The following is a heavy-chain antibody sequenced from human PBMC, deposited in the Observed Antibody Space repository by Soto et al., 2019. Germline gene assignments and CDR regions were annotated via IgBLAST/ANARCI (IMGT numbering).Heavy chain of an antibody. Sequence: EVQLVESGGGLVQPGGSLRLSCAASGFTVSSYRMSWVRQAPGKGLEWVSVIYSAGSADFADSVKGRFTISRDNSKKTLYLQMSSLRAEDTAVYYCARVPSSSYPYFDYWGQGTLVTVSS. CDR1: GFTVSSYR. CDR3: ARVPSSSYPYFDY. CDR2: IYSAGSA. D-gene: IGHD6-13*01. J-gene: IGHJ4*02. V-gene: IGHV3-66*01.